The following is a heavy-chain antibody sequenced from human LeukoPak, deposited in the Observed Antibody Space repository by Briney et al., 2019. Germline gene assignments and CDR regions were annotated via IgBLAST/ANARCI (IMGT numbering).Heavy chain of an antibody. J-gene: IGHJ4*02. CDR2: ISDSGGNT. V-gene: IGHV3-23*01. CDR1: GFTFSTYW. Sequence: GGSLRLSCVGSGFTFSTYWMHWVRQAPGKGLEWVAGISDSGGNTKYADSVKGRFTISRDNPKNTLYLQMNSLRAEDTAVYFCAKRGVVIRVILVGFHKEAYYFESWGQGALVTVSS. CDR3: AKRGVVIRVILVGFHKEAYYFES. D-gene: IGHD3/OR15-3a*01.